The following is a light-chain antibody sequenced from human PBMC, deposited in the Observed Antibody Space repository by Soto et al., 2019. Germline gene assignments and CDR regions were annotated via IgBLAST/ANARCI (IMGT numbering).Light chain of an antibody. J-gene: IGKJ5*01. V-gene: IGKV1-17*01. CDR2: AVS. CDR3: QQYNNWPLT. CDR1: QAIRND. Sequence: DIQMTQTPSTRSASVGDRVTTTCRASQAIRNDLGWFQHKPGKAPKRLIYAVSTLHSGVPSRFSGTGTGTEFTLTISSLQSEDFAVYYCQQYNNWPLTFGQGTRLEIK.